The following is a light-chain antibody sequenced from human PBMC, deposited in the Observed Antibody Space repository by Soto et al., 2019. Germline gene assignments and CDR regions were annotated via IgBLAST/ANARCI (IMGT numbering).Light chain of an antibody. CDR3: QQYGFSPIS. CDR2: DAS. V-gene: IGKV3-20*01. J-gene: IGKJ5*01. Sequence: EIVLTQSPGTLSLSPGERGTLSCRASQTVTNDYVAWYQHKDDQAPRLLIYDASTRATGIPDRFSGSGSGPEYTLTISRLEPEDFAVYSCQQYGFSPISFGQGTRLELK. CDR1: QTVTNDY.